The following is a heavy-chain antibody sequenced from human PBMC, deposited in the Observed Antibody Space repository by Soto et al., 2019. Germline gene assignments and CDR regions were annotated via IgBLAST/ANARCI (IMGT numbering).Heavy chain of an antibody. CDR3: AKGGSGWYYFDY. D-gene: IGHD6-19*01. J-gene: IGHJ4*02. CDR2: VSSSGGST. Sequence: PGGSLRLSCAASGFTFSSYDLSSVLQHPAEGLEGVSAVSSSGGSTYYADSVKSRVTISRDNSKNTLYLQMTTLTAEDTAVYYCAKGGSGWYYFDYWGQGTLVTVSS. CDR1: GFTFSSYD. V-gene: IGHV3-23*01.